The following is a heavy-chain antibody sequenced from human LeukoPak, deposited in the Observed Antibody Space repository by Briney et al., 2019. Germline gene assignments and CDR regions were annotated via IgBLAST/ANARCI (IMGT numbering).Heavy chain of an antibody. V-gene: IGHV1-69*13. CDR1: GGTFSSYA. D-gene: IGHD3-3*01. Sequence: SVKVSCKASGGTFSSYAISWVRQAPGQGLEWMGGIIPIFGTANYAQKFQGRVTITADESTSTAYMELSSLKSEDTAVYYCARDLGGGYDFYYFDYWGQGTLVTVSS. J-gene: IGHJ4*02. CDR2: IIPIFGTA. CDR3: ARDLGGGYDFYYFDY.